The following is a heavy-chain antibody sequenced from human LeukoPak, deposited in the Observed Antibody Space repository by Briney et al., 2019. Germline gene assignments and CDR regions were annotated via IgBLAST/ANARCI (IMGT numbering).Heavy chain of an antibody. J-gene: IGHJ6*02. CDR1: GGSFSSYY. CDR3: ARVPRSGGYYYGMDV. CDR2: IYTSGST. Sequence: SETLSLTCTVSGGSFSSYYWIWMRQPAGKGLEWIGRIYTSGSTNYNPSLKSRVTMSVDTSKNQFSLKLSSVTAADTAVYYCARVPRSGGYYYGMDVWGQGTTVTVSS. V-gene: IGHV4-4*07. D-gene: IGHD3-10*01.